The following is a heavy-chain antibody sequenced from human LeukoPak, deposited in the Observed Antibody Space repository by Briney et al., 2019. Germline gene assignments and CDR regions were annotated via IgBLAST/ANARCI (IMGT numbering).Heavy chain of an antibody. CDR2: IYSGGST. V-gene: IGHV3-66*01. CDR1: GFTVSSNY. Sequence: GGSLRLSCAASGFTVSSNYMSWVRQAPGKGLEWVSVIYSGGSTYYANSVKGRFTISRDNSKNTLYLQMNSLRAEDTAVYYCARDRSQGEVYYYGMDVWGQGTTVTVSS. CDR3: ARDRSQGEVYYYGMDV. J-gene: IGHJ6*02.